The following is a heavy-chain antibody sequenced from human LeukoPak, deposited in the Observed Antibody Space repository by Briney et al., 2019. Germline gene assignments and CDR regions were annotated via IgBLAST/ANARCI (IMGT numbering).Heavy chain of an antibody. Sequence: SETLSLTCAVYGGSFIGYFWSWIRQPPGKGLEWIGEINHSGSTNYNPSLKSRVTISVDTSKNQFSLKLSSVTAADTAVYYCARMGTPVTTTSLDYWGQGTLVTVSS. CDR2: INHSGST. V-gene: IGHV4-34*01. D-gene: IGHD4-17*01. CDR1: GGSFIGYF. J-gene: IGHJ4*02. CDR3: ARMGTPVTTTSLDY.